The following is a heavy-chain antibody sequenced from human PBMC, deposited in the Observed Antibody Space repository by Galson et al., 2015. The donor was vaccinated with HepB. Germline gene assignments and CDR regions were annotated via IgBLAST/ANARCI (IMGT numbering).Heavy chain of an antibody. CDR2: IHYSGST. CDR1: GGSISSSSYY. Sequence: SETLSLTCTVSGGSISSSSYYWGWIRQPPGKGLEWIGTIHYSGSTYYNPSLKSRATIFVDTSKNQFSLKLSSVTATDTAVFYCARQVYYYDAIDVWGQGTTVTVSS. CDR3: ARQVYYYDAIDV. J-gene: IGHJ6*02. V-gene: IGHV4-39*01.